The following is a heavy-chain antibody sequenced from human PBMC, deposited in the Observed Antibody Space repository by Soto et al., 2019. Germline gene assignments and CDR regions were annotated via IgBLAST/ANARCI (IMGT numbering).Heavy chain of an antibody. CDR2: INPNSGGT. Sequence: SXKVSCRASGYTXSGYYMNLVRQAPGQGLGWRGWINPNSGGTNYAQKFQGWVTITRDTSISTAYMELSRLRSDDTAVYYCARGGAYSSSSPYYYYGMDVWGQGTTATVS. D-gene: IGHD6-6*01. CDR1: GYTXSGYY. J-gene: IGHJ6*02. CDR3: ARGGAYSSSSPYYYYGMDV. V-gene: IGHV1-2*04.